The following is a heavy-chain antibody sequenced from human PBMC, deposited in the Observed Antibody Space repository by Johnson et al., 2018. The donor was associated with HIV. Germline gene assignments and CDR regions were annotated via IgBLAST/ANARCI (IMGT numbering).Heavy chain of an antibody. CDR3: VREHDSFDL. J-gene: IGHJ3*01. CDR2: INGDGSGI. Sequence: VQLVESGGGLVQPGGSLRLSCGASGFTFNDHWMQWVRQAPGKGLVWVSRINGDGSGITYADSVKGRFTISRDNARNTLYLQMNTLRAEDTAVYYCVREHDSFDLWGQGTMVTVSS. V-gene: IGHV3-74*01. CDR1: GFTFNDHW.